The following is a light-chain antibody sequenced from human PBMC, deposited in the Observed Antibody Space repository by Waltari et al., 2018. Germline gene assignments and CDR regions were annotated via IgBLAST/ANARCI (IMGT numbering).Light chain of an antibody. CDR2: DAS. CDR3: QPSSYWPPT. J-gene: IGKJ4*01. CDR1: QRVNSY. V-gene: IGKV3-11*01. Sequence: EIVLTQSQPRLFLSPGERATISCRARQRVNSYLAWYQQKPGQTPRLLIYDASNRATGIPARFSGSASETDFTLTSSSLKPDDFAVYCGQPSSYWPPTCSGGTKVDIK.